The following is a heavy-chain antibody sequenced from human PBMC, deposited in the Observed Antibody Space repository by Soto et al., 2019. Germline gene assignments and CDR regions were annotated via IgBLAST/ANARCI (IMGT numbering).Heavy chain of an antibody. CDR3: ARGIATGQLDP. CDR1: GYTFTRYT. V-gene: IGHV1-3*01. D-gene: IGHD2-15*01. J-gene: IGHJ5*02. CDR2: INPDNGNT. Sequence: QVQLVQAGAEVKKPGASVKISCKASGYTFTRYTMNWVRQAPGQRLEWMGWINPDNGNTKSSQKFQDRVIITRDTSASTAYIDLSSLRSEDTAVYYCARGIATGQLDPCGQGTLVTVSS.